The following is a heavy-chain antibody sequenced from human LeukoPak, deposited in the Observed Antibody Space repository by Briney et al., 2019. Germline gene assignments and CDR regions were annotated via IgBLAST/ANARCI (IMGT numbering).Heavy chain of an antibody. Sequence: PSQTLSLTCAVSGGSISSGGYSWSWIRQPPGKGLEWIGYIYHSGSTYYNPSLKSRVTISVDPSKNRFSLKLTSVTDADTAVYYCATRGYGSTWHSQNWGQGTLVTVSS. D-gene: IGHD6-13*01. J-gene: IGHJ4*02. CDR3: ATRGYGSTWHSQN. CDR2: IYHSGST. CDR1: GGSISSGGYS. V-gene: IGHV4-30-2*01.